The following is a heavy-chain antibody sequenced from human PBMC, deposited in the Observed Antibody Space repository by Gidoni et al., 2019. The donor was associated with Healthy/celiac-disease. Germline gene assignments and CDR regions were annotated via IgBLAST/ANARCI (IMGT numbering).Heavy chain of an antibody. CDR1: GFTFSDYY. D-gene: IGHD3-10*01. CDR2: ISSSSSYT. J-gene: IGHJ5*02. CDR3: ARDASYGSGPPT. Sequence: QVQLVESGGGLVKPGGSLRLSCAASGFTFSDYYMSWIRQAPGKGLEWVSYISSSSSYTNYADSVKGRFTISRDNAKNSLYLQMNSLRAEDTAVYYCARDASYGSGPPTWGQGTLVTVSS. V-gene: IGHV3-11*05.